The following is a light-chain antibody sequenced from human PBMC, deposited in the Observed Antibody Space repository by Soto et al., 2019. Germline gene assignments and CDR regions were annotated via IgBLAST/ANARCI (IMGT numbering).Light chain of an antibody. CDR2: VTS. Sequence: DIQMTQSPSSLSESVGDRATVTCRPSQNITKFINWYQEKPGKAPKVLIYVTSNLENGVPSRFSGSGSGTELTLTISSLQPEDFATYYCQQTYSAPGTFGQGTRVEVK. CDR1: QNITKF. V-gene: IGKV1-39*01. J-gene: IGKJ1*01. CDR3: QQTYSAPGT.